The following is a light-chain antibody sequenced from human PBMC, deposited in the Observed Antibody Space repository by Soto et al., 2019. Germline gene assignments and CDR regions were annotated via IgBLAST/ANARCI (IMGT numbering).Light chain of an antibody. V-gene: IGLV2-14*01. J-gene: IGLJ2*01. CDR3: SSYTGSSTLV. CDR2: EVS. Sequence: QSALTQPASVSGSPGQSITISCTGTSSDVGGYNYVSWYQHHPGKAPKLMIYEVSNRPSGVSNRFSGSKSANTASLTISGRQAEDAADYYCSSYTGSSTLVFGGGTKLTVL. CDR1: SSDVGGYNY.